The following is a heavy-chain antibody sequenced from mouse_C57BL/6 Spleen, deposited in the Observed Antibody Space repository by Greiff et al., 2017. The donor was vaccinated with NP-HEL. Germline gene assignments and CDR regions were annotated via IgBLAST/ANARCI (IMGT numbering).Heavy chain of an antibody. CDR1: GYTFSSYW. D-gene: IGHD2-5*01. CDR3: ARGDSNYEYYCAMDY. Sequence: VQLQQSGAELVKPGASVKISCKASGYTFSSYWMNWVKQRPGKGLEWIGQIYPGDGDTNYNGKFKGKATLTADKSSSTAYMQLSSLTSEDSAVYFCARGDSNYEYYCAMDYWGQGTSVTVSS. CDR2: IYPGDGDT. V-gene: IGHV1-80*01. J-gene: IGHJ4*01.